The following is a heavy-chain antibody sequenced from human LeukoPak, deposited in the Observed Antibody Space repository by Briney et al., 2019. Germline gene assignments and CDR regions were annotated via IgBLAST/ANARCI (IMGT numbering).Heavy chain of an antibody. CDR1: GFTFSSYW. J-gene: IGHJ3*02. D-gene: IGHD2-21*02. CDR3: ARDPCGGDCYAFDI. Sequence: PGGSLRLSCAASGFTFSSYWMSWVRQAPGKGLEWVANIKQDGSEKYYVDSVKGRFTISRDNAKNSLYLQMNSLRAEDTAVYYCARDPCGGDCYAFDIWGQGTMVTVSS. CDR2: IKQDGSEK. V-gene: IGHV3-7*01.